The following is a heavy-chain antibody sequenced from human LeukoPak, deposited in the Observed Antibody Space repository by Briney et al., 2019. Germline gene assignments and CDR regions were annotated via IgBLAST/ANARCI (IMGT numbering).Heavy chain of an antibody. D-gene: IGHD3-22*01. Sequence: GGSLRLSCAASGFIFSSYWMHWVRQAPGKGLVWVSRINSDGSSTSYVDFVKGRFTISRDNAKKTLYLQMNSLRVEDTAVYYCASGEFDYYDSLFFGGQGTLVTVSS. V-gene: IGHV3-74*01. CDR2: INSDGSST. CDR3: ASGEFDYYDSLFF. J-gene: IGHJ4*02. CDR1: GFIFSSYW.